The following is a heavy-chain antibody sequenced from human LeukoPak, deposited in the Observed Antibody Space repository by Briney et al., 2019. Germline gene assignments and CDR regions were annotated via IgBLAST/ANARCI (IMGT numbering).Heavy chain of an antibody. CDR2: ISPSGGST. Sequence: ASVKVSCKAFGYTFTSNYMHWVRQAPGQGPEWMGVISPSGGSTTYAQKFQGRVTLTRDMSTSTDYLDLSSLRSEDTAVYYCARDNSVRDEAWWFNAWGQGTLVTVSS. CDR3: ARDNSVRDEAWWFNA. CDR1: GYTFTSNY. J-gene: IGHJ5*02. V-gene: IGHV1-46*01. D-gene: IGHD5-24*01.